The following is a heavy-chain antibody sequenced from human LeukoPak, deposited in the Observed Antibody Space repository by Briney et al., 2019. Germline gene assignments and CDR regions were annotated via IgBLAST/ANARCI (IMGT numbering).Heavy chain of an antibody. CDR1: GFTFSSYW. D-gene: IGHD3-3*01. Sequence: PGGSLRLSCAASGFTFSSYWMSWVRQAPGKGLEWVANIKQDGSEKYYVDSVKGRFTISRDNAKNSLYLQMNSLRAEDTAVYYCAREDRDFWSGYYLDYWGQGTLVTVSS. V-gene: IGHV3-7*01. CDR2: IKQDGSEK. J-gene: IGHJ4*02. CDR3: AREDRDFWSGYYLDY.